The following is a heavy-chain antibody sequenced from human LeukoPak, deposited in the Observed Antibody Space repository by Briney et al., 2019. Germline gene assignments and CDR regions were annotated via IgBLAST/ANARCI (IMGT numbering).Heavy chain of an antibody. CDR3: ARGRDPGIAVPLDY. J-gene: IGHJ4*02. D-gene: IGHD6-19*01. CDR1: GFTFSSYS. V-gene: IGHV3-21*01. CDR2: ISSSSSYI. Sequence: GGSLRLSCAASGFTFSSYSMNWVRQAPGKGLEWVSSISSSSSYIYYADSVKGRFTISRDNAKNSLYLQMNSLRAEDTAVYYCARGRDPGIAVPLDYWGQGTLVTVSS.